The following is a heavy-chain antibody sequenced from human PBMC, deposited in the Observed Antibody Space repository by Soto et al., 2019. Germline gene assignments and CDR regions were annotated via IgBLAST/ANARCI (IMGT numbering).Heavy chain of an antibody. CDR2: INHSGST. CDR1: GGSFSGYY. D-gene: IGHD2-15*01. V-gene: IGHV4-34*01. J-gene: IGHJ4*02. CDR3: ARGRGYCSGRSCHTNDY. Sequence: SETLSLTCAVYGGSFSGYYWSWIRQPPGKGLEWIGEINHSGSTNYNPSLKSRVTISVDTSKNQFSLKLSSVTAADTAVYYCARGRGYCSGRSCHTNDYWGQGTLVTVSS.